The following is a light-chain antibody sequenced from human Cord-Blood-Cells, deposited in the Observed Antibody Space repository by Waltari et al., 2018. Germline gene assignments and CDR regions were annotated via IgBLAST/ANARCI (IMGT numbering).Light chain of an antibody. CDR3: QQYNNWPLT. J-gene: IGKJ4*01. CDR1: QSVSSN. CDR2: GAS. Sequence: ERVLTKSPATLSVSPGERATLSCRASQSVSSNIAWYQQKPGQAPRLLISGASTRATGIPARFSGSGSGTEFTLTISSLQSEDFAVYYCQQYNNWPLTFGGGTKVEIK. V-gene: IGKV3-15*01.